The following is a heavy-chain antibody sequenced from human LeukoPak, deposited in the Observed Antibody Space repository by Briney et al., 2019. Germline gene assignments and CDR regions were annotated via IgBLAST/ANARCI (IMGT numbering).Heavy chain of an antibody. CDR2: IYYSGST. J-gene: IGHJ4*02. CDR3: AREVTVEMATIRSFWFDY. Sequence: SQTLSLTCTVSGGSISSGDYYWSWIRQPPGKGLEWIGYIYYSGSTYYNPSLESRVTISVDTSKNQFSLKLSSVTAADTAVYYCAREVTVEMATIRSFWFDYWGQGTLVTVSS. CDR1: GGSISSGDYY. D-gene: IGHD5-24*01. V-gene: IGHV4-30-4*01.